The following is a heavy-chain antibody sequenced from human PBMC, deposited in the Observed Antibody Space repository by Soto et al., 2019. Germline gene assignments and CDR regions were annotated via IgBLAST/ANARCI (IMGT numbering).Heavy chain of an antibody. CDR3: ARGITIFGVVYFDY. D-gene: IGHD3-3*01. V-gene: IGHV4-31*03. Sequence: SETLSLTCTVSGGSITSGGYYWSWIRHHPGKGLEWIGYIYYSGSTYYNPSLKSRVTISVDTSKNQFSLNLSSVTAAATAVYYCARGITIFGVVYFDYWGQGTLVTV. CDR2: IYYSGST. J-gene: IGHJ4*02. CDR1: GGSITSGGYY.